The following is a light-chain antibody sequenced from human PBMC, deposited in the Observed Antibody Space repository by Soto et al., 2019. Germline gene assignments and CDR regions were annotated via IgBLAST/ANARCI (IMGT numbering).Light chain of an antibody. CDR1: QSLLHSNGYNY. V-gene: IGKV2-28*01. Sequence: DIAMTQSPLSLPVTPGEPASISCRSSQSLLHSNGYNYLDWYLQKPGQSPQLLIYLGSNRASGVPDRFSGSGSGTDFTLKISRVEAEDVGVYYCMQALRTPITFGQGTRLENK. CDR2: LGS. J-gene: IGKJ5*01. CDR3: MQALRTPIT.